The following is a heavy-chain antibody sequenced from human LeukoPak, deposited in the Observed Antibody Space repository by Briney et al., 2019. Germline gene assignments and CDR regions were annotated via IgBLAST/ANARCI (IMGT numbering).Heavy chain of an antibody. Sequence: GGSLRLSCAASGFIFSNYGMSWVRQAPGKGLEWVSSISFSSTHIYYADSIQGRFTISRDNAENSLYLQMNSLRAEDTAVYYCAGGYGWTTDYWGQGTLVTVSS. CDR3: AGGYGWTTDY. CDR2: ISFSSTHI. D-gene: IGHD3-10*01. V-gene: IGHV3-21*06. J-gene: IGHJ4*02. CDR1: GFIFSNYG.